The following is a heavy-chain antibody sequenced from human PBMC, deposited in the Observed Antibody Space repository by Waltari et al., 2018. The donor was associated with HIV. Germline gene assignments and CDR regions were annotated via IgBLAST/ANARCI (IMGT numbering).Heavy chain of an antibody. V-gene: IGHV4-34*01. CDR2: INHSGST. CDR3: ARLYYYDSSGYSDAFDI. Sequence: QVQLQQWGAGLLKPSETLSLTCAVYGGSFSGYYWSWIRQPPGKGLEWIGEINHSGSTNYNTSLMSRVSISVDTSKIHVSLKLSSVTAADTAVYYCARLYYYDSSGYSDAFDICGQGTMVTVSS. J-gene: IGHJ3*02. D-gene: IGHD3-22*01. CDR1: GGSFSGYY.